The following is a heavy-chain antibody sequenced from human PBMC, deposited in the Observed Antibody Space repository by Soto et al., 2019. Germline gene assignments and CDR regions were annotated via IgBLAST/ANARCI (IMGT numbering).Heavy chain of an antibody. V-gene: IGHV3-23*01. D-gene: IGHD3-10*01. J-gene: IGHJ5*02. CDR2: ISGSGGGT. Sequence: PGGSLRLSCAASGFTFSSYAMSWVRQAPGKGLELVSTISGSGGGTYYADSMKGRFTISRDNSKNTLYLQMYSLRAEDTAVYQCVRDYYHISGSHYDIPLDAWGQGTLVTVSS. CDR3: VRDYYHISGSHYDIPLDA. CDR1: GFTFSSYA.